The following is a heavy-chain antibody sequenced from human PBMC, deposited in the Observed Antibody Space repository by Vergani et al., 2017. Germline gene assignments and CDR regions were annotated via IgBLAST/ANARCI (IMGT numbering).Heavy chain of an antibody. V-gene: IGHV4-31*03. D-gene: IGHD3-22*01. Sequence: QVQLQESGPGLVKPSQTLSLTCSVSGDSISSGVYYWNWIRQHPGKGLEWIGYIYSTGSTNHNPSLRRRINMSVGTSKNQFSQKLNSVTAAGTAMYYCARMGGYDEGDAFRIGYFDSWGPGILVTVSS. CDR3: ARMGGYDEGDAFRIGYFDS. CDR2: IYSTGST. J-gene: IGHJ4*02. CDR1: GDSISSGVYY.